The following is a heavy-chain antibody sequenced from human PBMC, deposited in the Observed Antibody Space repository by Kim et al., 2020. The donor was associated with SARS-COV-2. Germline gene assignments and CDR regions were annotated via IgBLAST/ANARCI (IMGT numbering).Heavy chain of an antibody. Sequence: IHGGRQAPGQRLEWMGWINTGNGHTKYSHNFQGRVTIDSDTSASTTYMKLNSLTSKDTAVYYRARDDAVYYDALTGPGRFDPWGQGTLV. CDR2: INTGNGHT. J-gene: IGHJ5*02. CDR3: ARDDAVYYDALTGPGRFDP. V-gene: IGHV1-3*04. D-gene: IGHD3-9*01.